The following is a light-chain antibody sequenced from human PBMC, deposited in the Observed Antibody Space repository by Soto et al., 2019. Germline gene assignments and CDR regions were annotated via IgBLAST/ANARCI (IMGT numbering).Light chain of an antibody. J-gene: IGLJ3*02. CDR3: CSYARGRIWV. CDR2: EAN. CDR1: STDVGSYDL. Sequence: QSALTQPASVSGSPGQSINISCTGTSTDVGSYDLVSWYQLHPGKAPKLVIYEANKRPSGISNRFSVSKSGNTASLTISGLQAEDEAHYYCCSYARGRIWVFGGGTKLIVL. V-gene: IGLV2-23*01.